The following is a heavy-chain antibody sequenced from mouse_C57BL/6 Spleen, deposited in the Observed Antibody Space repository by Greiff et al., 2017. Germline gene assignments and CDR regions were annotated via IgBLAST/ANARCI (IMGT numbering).Heavy chain of an antibody. V-gene: IGHV5-17*01. J-gene: IGHJ2*01. Sequence: EVQLVESGGGLVKPGGSLKLSCAASGFTFSDYGMHWVRQAPEKGLEWVAYISSGSSTIYYADTVKGRFTISRDNAKNTLFLQMTSLRSEVTAMYSCERTGYGYFDDWGQGTTLTVSS. CDR1: GFTFSDYG. D-gene: IGHD2-2*01. CDR2: ISSGSSTI. CDR3: ERTGYGYFDD.